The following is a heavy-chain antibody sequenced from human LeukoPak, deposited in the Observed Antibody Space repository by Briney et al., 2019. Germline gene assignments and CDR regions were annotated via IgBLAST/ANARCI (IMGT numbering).Heavy chain of an antibody. V-gene: IGHV4-59*08. J-gene: IGHJ4*02. Sequence: SETLSLTCTVSGGSISSYYWSWIRQPPGKGLEWIGFIFYSGTTNYNPSLKSRVTISVDTSKNQFSLKLSSVTATDTAVYCCARHVRGYYGSGSYTQLFDYWGQGTLVTVSS. CDR1: GGSISSYY. D-gene: IGHD3-10*01. CDR2: IFYSGTT. CDR3: ARHVRGYYGSGSYTQLFDY.